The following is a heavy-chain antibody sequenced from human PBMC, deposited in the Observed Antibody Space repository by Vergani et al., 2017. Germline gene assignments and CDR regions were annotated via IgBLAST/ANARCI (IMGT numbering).Heavy chain of an antibody. D-gene: IGHD2-21*02. CDR1: GGSFSGYY. CDR2: INHSGST. CDR3: ARVTGDQVDY. J-gene: IGHJ4*02. V-gene: IGHV4-34*09. Sequence: QVQLQESGPGLVKPSQTLSLTCAVYGGSFSGYYWSWIRQPPGKGLEWIGEINHSGSTNYNPSLKSRVTISVDTSKNQFSLKLSSVTAADTAVYYCARVTGDQVDYWGQGTLVTVSS.